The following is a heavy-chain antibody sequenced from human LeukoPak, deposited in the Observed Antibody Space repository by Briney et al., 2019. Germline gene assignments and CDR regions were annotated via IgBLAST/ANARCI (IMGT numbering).Heavy chain of an antibody. CDR2: ISYDGSNK. D-gene: IGHD3-10*01. V-gene: IGHV3-30*04. J-gene: IGHJ4*02. CDR3: ARGLHYYGSGRQVDY. Sequence: GGSLRLSCAASGFTFSSYAMHWVRQAPGKGLEWVAVISYDGSNKYYADSVKGRFTIPRDNSKNTLYLQMNSLRAEDTAVYYCARGLHYYGSGRQVDYWGQGTLVTVSS. CDR1: GFTFSSYA.